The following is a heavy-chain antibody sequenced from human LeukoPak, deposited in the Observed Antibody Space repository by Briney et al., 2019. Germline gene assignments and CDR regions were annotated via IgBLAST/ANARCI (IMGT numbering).Heavy chain of an antibody. CDR1: GGSFSGYY. V-gene: IGHV4-34*01. J-gene: IGHJ6*02. CDR3: ARGPFDYGGNSVVYHYNGMDV. CDR2: INHKGST. D-gene: IGHD4-23*01. Sequence: PSETLSLTCAVYGGSFSGYYWNWIRQPPGKGLEWIGEINHKGSTNYNPSLKGRVTISVDTSKNQFSLKVRSVTAADTAVYYCARGPFDYGGNSVVYHYNGMDVWGQGTTVTVSS.